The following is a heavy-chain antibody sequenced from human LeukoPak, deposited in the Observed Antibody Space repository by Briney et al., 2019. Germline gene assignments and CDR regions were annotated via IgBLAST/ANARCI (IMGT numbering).Heavy chain of an antibody. CDR3: ATYTQSGAQGISDY. CDR1: GYTFTNFY. J-gene: IGHJ4*02. CDR2: IHPSDGDT. V-gene: IGHV1-46*01. Sequence: ASVKVSCKASGYTFTNFYMHWVRQAPGQGFEWMGLIHPSDGDTKYAQEFQDRVTMTRDTSTSTVYMELSSLRFEDTAVYYCATYTQSGAQGISDYWGQGTLVTVSS. D-gene: IGHD3-10*01.